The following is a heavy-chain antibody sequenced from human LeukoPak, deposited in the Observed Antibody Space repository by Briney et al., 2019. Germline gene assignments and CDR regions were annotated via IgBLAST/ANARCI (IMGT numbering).Heavy chain of an antibody. Sequence: GESLKISCKGSGYSFSSYWIAWVRQMPGKGLEWKGIIYPGDSDTRYSPSFQGQVTISADKSISTASLQWSSLKTSDTAMYYCGRYSSGYPPYYYGMDVWGQGTTVTVSS. V-gene: IGHV5-51*01. D-gene: IGHD3-22*01. CDR3: GRYSSGYPPYYYGMDV. J-gene: IGHJ6*02. CDR2: IYPGDSDT. CDR1: GYSFSSYW.